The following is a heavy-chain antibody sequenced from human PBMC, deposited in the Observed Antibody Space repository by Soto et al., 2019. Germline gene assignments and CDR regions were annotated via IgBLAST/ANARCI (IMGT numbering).Heavy chain of an antibody. Sequence: SETLSLTCTVSGGSISSYYLSWIRQPPGKGLEWIGYIYYSGNTNYNPSLKSRVTISVDTSKNQFSLKLSSVTAADTAVYYCARDQNGSPHFDYWGQGTLVTVSS. J-gene: IGHJ4*02. CDR1: GGSISSYY. D-gene: IGHD1-26*01. CDR2: IYYSGNT. CDR3: ARDQNGSPHFDY. V-gene: IGHV4-59*01.